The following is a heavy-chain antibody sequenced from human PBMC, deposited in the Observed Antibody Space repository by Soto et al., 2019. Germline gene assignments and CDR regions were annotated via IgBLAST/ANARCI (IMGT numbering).Heavy chain of an antibody. J-gene: IGHJ4*02. Sequence: GGSLRLSCAASGFTFSSYAMHWVRQAPGKGLEWVAVISYDGSNKYYADSVKGRFTISRDNSKNTLYLQMNSLRAEDTAVYYGASPYTAVVGWLLEFWGQGTLVTVSS. D-gene: IGHD3-22*01. CDR1: GFTFSSYA. V-gene: IGHV3-30-3*01. CDR3: ASPYTAVVGWLLEF. CDR2: ISYDGSNK.